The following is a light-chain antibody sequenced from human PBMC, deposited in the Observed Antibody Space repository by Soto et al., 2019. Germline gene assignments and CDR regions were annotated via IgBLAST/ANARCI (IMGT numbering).Light chain of an antibody. CDR3: SSYAGSNRFE. V-gene: IGLV2-8*01. J-gene: IGLJ2*01. CDR1: SSDVGGYNY. CDR2: EVN. Sequence: QSAQTQPPSASGSPGQSVTISCTGTSSDVGGYNYVSWYQQHPGKAPKLIIYEVNKRPSGVPDRFSGSKSGNTASLTVSGLQAEDEADYYCSSYAGSNRFEVGGGTKLTVL.